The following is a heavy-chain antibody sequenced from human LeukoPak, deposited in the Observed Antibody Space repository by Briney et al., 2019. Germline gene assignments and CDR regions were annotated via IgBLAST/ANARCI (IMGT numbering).Heavy chain of an antibody. V-gene: IGHV4-59*01. J-gene: IGHJ4*02. Sequence: SETLSLTCTVSGGSISSYYWSWIRQPPGKGLEWIGYIYYSGSTTSNPSLKSRVTISVDTPKNQFSLKLSSVTAADTAVYYCARSPLGKQQLFLFDSWGQGTLVTVSS. CDR1: GGSISSYY. D-gene: IGHD6-13*01. CDR3: ARSPLGKQQLFLFDS. CDR2: IYYSGST.